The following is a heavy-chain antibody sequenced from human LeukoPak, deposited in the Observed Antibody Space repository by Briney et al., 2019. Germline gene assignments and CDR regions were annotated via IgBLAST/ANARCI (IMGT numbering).Heavy chain of an antibody. CDR1: GGSFSDYY. Sequence: SETLSLTCAVYGGSFSDYYWSWIRQSPGRGLEWIGEIKSTGTTNWIGETKHSESTNYNPSLKSRVTISADTSKNQFSLKLTSVTAADTAVYYCARVIGSDTRDYYLGYWGQGTLVTVYS. J-gene: IGHJ4*02. CDR3: ARVIGSDTRDYYLGY. D-gene: IGHD2-2*01. CDR2: TKHSEST. V-gene: IGHV4-34*01.